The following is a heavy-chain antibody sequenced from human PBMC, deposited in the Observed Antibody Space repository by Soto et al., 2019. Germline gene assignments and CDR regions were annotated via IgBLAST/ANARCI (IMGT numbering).Heavy chain of an antibody. CDR1: GFTFSSND. CDR3: ATRPLLPGAP. J-gene: IGHJ3*01. CDR2: IYSGGST. V-gene: IGHV3-53*01. Sequence: EVQLVESGGGLIQSGGSLRLSCAASGFTFSSNDMNWVRQAPGKGLEWVSLIYSGGSTYYADSVKGRFTISRDNSKNTLDLQMSSLRAEDTAVYYCATRPLLPGAPWGQGTMVTVSS. D-gene: IGHD3-22*01.